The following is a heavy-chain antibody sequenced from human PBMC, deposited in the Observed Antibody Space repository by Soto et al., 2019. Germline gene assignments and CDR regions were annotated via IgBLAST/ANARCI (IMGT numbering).Heavy chain of an antibody. CDR2: IFVGGGTT. Sequence: GGSLRLSCAASGFTFSSYAMTWVRQAPGKGLEWVSAIFVGGGTTYYADSVKGRFTISRDNSKNTLYLQMNSLRAEDTSVYYCAKEGGLSGSYYISSSYYFDYWGQGTLVTVSS. CDR3: AKEGGLSGSYYISSSYYFDY. CDR1: GFTFSSYA. V-gene: IGHV3-23*01. J-gene: IGHJ4*02. D-gene: IGHD1-26*01.